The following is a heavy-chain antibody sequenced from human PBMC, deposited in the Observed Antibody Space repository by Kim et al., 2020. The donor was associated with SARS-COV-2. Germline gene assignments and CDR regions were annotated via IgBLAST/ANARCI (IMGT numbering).Heavy chain of an antibody. V-gene: IGHV3-53*01. CDR2: LYNDGNT. D-gene: IGHD6-19*01. CDR1: GFTVSSNF. J-gene: IGHJ6*02. Sequence: GGSLRLSCAATGFTVSSNFMSWVRQAPGRGLEWLSVLYNDGNTYYADSVKGRVTISRENSKNTEYFQMNSLRAEDAAVYYCAKYYSGSGTLDVWGQGATVTVSS. CDR3: AKYYSGSGTLDV.